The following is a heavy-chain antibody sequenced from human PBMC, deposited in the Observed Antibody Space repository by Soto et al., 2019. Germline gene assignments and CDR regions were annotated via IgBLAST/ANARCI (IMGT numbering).Heavy chain of an antibody. V-gene: IGHV1-8*01. D-gene: IGHD3-3*02. CDR3: ARYIYGQGFQA. J-gene: IGHJ5*02. CDR2: MRANSGDT. Sequence: QVQLVQPGAEVRKPGASVKVSCKASGDIFTNFDFNWVRQATGQGLEWIGWMRANSGDTGHDQKFQGRVRMTRDTSMSTAYMELSRLRAEDTAVYYCARYIYGQGFQAWGQGTLVFVSS. CDR1: GDIFTNFD.